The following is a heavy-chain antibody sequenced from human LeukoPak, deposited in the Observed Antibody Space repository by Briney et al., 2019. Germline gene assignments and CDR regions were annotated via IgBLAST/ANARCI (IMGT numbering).Heavy chain of an antibody. CDR2: IYRGGDI. CDR1: GFILSSNY. V-gene: IGHV3-53*01. J-gene: IGHJ4*02. D-gene: IGHD6-19*01. Sequence: GGSLRLSCAATGFILSSNYMSRVRQAPGKGLEGASIIYRGGDIYYADSVKGRFTISRENSKNTLYLQMNSLRAEDKAVYYCAKDRGAVAGELFDYWGQGTLVTVSS. CDR3: AKDRGAVAGELFDY.